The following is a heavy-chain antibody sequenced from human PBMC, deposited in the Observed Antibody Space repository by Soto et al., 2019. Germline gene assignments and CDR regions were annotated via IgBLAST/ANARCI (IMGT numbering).Heavy chain of an antibody. Sequence: PGGSLRLSCAASGFTFDDYAMHWVRQAPGKGLEWVSGISWNSGSIGYADSVKGRFTISRDNAKNSLYLQMNSLGAEDTALYYCAKDTGYDSSGSVWDYWGQGTLVTVSS. J-gene: IGHJ4*02. CDR2: ISWNSGSI. CDR3: AKDTGYDSSGSVWDY. D-gene: IGHD3-22*01. V-gene: IGHV3-9*01. CDR1: GFTFDDYA.